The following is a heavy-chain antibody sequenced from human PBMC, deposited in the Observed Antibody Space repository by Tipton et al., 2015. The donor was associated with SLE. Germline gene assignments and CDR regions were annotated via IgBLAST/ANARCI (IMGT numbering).Heavy chain of an antibody. J-gene: IGHJ4*02. CDR1: GFTFSSYG. V-gene: IGHV3-21*01. CDR3: ARDMSLLPTASSDY. CDR2: ISSSSSYI. Sequence: GSLRLSCAASGFTFSSYGMNWVRQAPGKGLEWVSSISSSSSYIYSADSVKGRFTISRDNAKNSLYLQMNSLRAEDTAVYYCARDMSLLPTASSDYWGQGTLVTVSS. D-gene: IGHD6-6*01.